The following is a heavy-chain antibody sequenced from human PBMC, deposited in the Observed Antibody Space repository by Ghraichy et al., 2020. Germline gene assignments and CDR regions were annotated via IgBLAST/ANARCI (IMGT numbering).Heavy chain of an antibody. V-gene: IGHV3-74*01. CDR2: INRDGSTT. D-gene: IGHD3-22*01. Sequence: LSLTCAASGIAFSRYWFHWVRQAPGKGLVWVSRINRDGSTTNYADSVKGRFTISRDDAKNTLYLQMSSLRAEDTAVYYCAADSPWLPASSGRTGWFDPWGQGSLVTVSS. CDR3: AADSPWLPASSGRTGWFDP. J-gene: IGHJ5*02. CDR1: GIAFSRYW.